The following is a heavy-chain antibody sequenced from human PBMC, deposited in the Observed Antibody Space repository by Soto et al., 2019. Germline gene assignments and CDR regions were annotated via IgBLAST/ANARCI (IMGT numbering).Heavy chain of an antibody. CDR3: ARHEYYYDSSGYYFRYYYYGMDV. CDR1: GYSFTSYW. J-gene: IGHJ6*02. CDR2: IYPGDSDT. V-gene: IGHV5-51*01. Sequence: GESLKISCKGSGYSFTSYWIGWVRQMPGKGLEWMGIIYPGDSDTRYSPSFQGRVTISADKSISTAYLQWSSLKASDTAMYYCARHEYYYDSSGYYFRYYYYGMDVWGQGTTVTVSS. D-gene: IGHD3-22*01.